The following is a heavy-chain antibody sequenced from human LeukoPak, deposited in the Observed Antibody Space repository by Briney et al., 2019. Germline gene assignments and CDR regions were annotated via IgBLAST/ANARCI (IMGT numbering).Heavy chain of an antibody. V-gene: IGHV4-59*01. J-gene: IGHJ4*02. CDR3: ARGNSYYYY. Sequence: PSETLSLTCTVSGGSISSYYWSWIRQPPGKGLEWIGYVYYSGSTSYNPSLKSRVTISADTSKNQFSLRLSSVTAADTAVYYCARGNSYYYYWGQGTLVTVSS. CDR1: GGSISSYY. D-gene: IGHD2-21*01. CDR2: VYYSGST.